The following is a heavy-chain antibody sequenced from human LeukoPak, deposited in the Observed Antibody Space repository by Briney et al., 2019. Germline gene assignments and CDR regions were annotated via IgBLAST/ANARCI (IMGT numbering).Heavy chain of an antibody. CDR1: GGSISSYY. D-gene: IGHD3-22*01. Sequence: PSETLSLTCTVSGGSISSYYWSWIRQPPGKGLEWIGYIYYSGSTNYNPSLKSRVTISVDTSKNQFSLKLSSVTAADTAVYYCARDGGDSSGYYYDAFDIWGQGTMVTVSS. CDR2: IYYSGST. J-gene: IGHJ3*02. V-gene: IGHV4-59*01. CDR3: ARDGGDSSGYYYDAFDI.